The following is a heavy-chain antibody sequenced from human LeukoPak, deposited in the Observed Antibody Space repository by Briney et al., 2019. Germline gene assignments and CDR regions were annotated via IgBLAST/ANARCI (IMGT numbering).Heavy chain of an antibody. CDR3: ASAPYYDSSGYYLGLFDY. CDR2: IYSGGST. CDR1: GFTVSSNY. J-gene: IGHJ4*02. V-gene: IGHV3-66*01. D-gene: IGHD3-22*01. Sequence: GGSLRLSCAASGFTVSSNYMSWVRQAPGKGLEWVSVIYSGGSTYYADSVKGRFTISRDNSKNTLYLQMNSLRAEDTAVYYCASAPYYDSSGYYLGLFDYWGQGILVTVSS.